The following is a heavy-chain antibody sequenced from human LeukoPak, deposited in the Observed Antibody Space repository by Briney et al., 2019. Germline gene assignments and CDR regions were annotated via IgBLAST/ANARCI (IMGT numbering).Heavy chain of an antibody. CDR1: GFTFSNYG. Sequence: GRSLRLSCAAFGFTFSNYGMHWVRQAPGKGLEWVAVISYDGSNKYYADSVKGRFTISRGNSKNTLYLQMNSLRPEDTAVYYCARDVGSGNFYYFQHWGQGTLVTVSS. CDR3: ARDVGSGNFYYFQH. J-gene: IGHJ1*01. V-gene: IGHV3-30*03. CDR2: ISYDGSNK. D-gene: IGHD3-10*01.